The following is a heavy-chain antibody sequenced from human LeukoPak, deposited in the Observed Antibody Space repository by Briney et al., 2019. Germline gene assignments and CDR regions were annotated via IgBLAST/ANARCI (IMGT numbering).Heavy chain of an antibody. CDR2: ISGSVGNT. CDR3: ANFPQSVVGTTQFDS. CDR1: GFRFSSYA. Sequence: PGGSLRLSCAASGFRFSSYAMSWVRQAPGKGLEWISSISGSVGNTNYADSVKGRFTISRDNSKNTLYLQMNSLRAEDTAIYFCANFPQSVVGTTQFDSWGQGTLVTVSS. J-gene: IGHJ4*02. V-gene: IGHV3-23*01. D-gene: IGHD1-7*01.